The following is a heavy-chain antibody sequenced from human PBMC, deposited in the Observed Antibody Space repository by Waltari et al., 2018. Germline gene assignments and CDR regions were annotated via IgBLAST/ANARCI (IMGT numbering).Heavy chain of an antibody. Sequence: QVQLQESGPGLAKPSQTLSLTCTVSGGSVSRGGYYWSWIRQPPGKGLEWIGYIYYNGSTYYNPSLKSRVTILEGTSKNQFSLKLTSVTAADTAVYYCARGGAAAGNFNYWGQGTLVTVSS. CDR1: GGSVSRGGYY. V-gene: IGHV4-31*03. CDR2: IYYNGST. D-gene: IGHD6-13*01. CDR3: ARGGAAAGNFNY. J-gene: IGHJ4*02.